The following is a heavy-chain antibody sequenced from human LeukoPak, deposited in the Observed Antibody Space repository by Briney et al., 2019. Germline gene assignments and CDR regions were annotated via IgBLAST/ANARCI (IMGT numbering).Heavy chain of an antibody. CDR2: ISSSSSTI. CDR3: ARGLLHDYVWGSYRPHDAFNI. J-gene: IGHJ3*02. CDR1: GFTFSSYS. D-gene: IGHD3-16*02. V-gene: IGHV3-48*01. Sequence: GGSLRLSCAASGFTFSSYSMNWVRQAPGKGLEWVSYISSSSSTIYYADSVKGRFTISRDNSKNTLYLQMGSLRADDMAVYYCARGLLHDYVWGSYRPHDAFNIWGQGTMVTVSS.